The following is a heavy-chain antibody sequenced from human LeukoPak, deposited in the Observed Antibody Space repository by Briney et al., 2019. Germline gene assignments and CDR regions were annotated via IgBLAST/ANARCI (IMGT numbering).Heavy chain of an antibody. D-gene: IGHD2-8*02. Sequence: QAGGSLRLSCAASGFTFSSYGMHWVRQAPGKGLEWVAVISYDGSNKYYADSVKGRFTISRDNSKNTLYLQMNSLRAEDTAVYYCAKDDVWKTFLRGVVDYWGQGTLVTVSS. CDR3: AKDDVWKTFLRGVVDY. CDR1: GFTFSSYG. J-gene: IGHJ4*02. V-gene: IGHV3-30*18. CDR2: ISYDGSNK.